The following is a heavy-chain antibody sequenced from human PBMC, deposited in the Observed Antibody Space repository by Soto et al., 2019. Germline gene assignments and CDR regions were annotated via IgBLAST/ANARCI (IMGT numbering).Heavy chain of an antibody. CDR2: TYYRSRWYN. CDR3: ARGGAVAGGWFDP. D-gene: IGHD6-19*01. V-gene: IGHV6-1*01. Sequence: SQTLSLTCGISGDSVSSNSAAWNWIRQSPSRGLEWLGRTYYRSRWYNDYAESVKSRITINPDTSKNKFSLQLNSVTPEDTAVYYCARGGAVAGGWFDPWGQGTLVTVSS. CDR1: GDSVSSNSAA. J-gene: IGHJ5*02.